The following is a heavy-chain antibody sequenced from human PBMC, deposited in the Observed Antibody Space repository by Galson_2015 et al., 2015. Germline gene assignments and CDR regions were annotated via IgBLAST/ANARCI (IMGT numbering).Heavy chain of an antibody. J-gene: IGHJ5*02. D-gene: IGHD1-7*01. CDR1: GYTFTSYD. CDR2: MNPNSGNT. V-gene: IGHV1-8*01. Sequence: SCKASGYTFTSYDINWVRQATGQGLEWMGWMNPNSGNTGYAQKFQGRVTMTRNTSISTAYMELSSLRSEDTAVYYCARDNWNYVNWFDPWGQGTLVTVSS. CDR3: ARDNWNYVNWFDP.